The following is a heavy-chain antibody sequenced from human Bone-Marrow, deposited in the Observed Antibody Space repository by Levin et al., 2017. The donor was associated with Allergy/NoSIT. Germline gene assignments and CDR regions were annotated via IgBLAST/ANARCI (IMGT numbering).Heavy chain of an antibody. CDR2: FDPVQGET. J-gene: IGHJ6*02. CDR3: TRGVMVRLGAVIASYALDV. D-gene: IGHD3-16*02. CDR1: GYTFSELS. V-gene: IGHV1-24*01. Sequence: ASVKVSCRVSGYTFSELSVQWVRQAPGKGLEWMGGFDPVQGETIYAQKFQGRVTMTEDTSAETAYVEVSGLRSEAMAMYSCTRGVMVRLGAVIASYALDVWGPGTAVVVS.